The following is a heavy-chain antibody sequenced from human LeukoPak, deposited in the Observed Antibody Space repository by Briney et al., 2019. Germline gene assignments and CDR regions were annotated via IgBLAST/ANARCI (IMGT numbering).Heavy chain of an antibody. CDR2: ICYSGST. J-gene: IGHJ4*02. CDR3: ARATAYYDFWSGYYLDY. D-gene: IGHD3-3*01. V-gene: IGHV4-59*08. CDR1: GGSISSYY. Sequence: SETQSLTCTVSGGSISSYYWSWIRQPPGKGLEWIGYICYSGSTNYNPSLKSRVTISVDTSKNQFSLKLSSVTAADTAVYYCARATAYYDFWSGYYLDYWGQGTLVTVSS.